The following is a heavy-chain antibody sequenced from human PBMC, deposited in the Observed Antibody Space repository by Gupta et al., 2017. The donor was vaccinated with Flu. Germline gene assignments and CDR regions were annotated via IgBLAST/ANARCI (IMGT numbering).Heavy chain of an antibody. CDR1: GFIFSSYG. V-gene: IGHV3-33*01. CDR3: ARVGVGDYLYMDV. D-gene: IGHD3-10*01. J-gene: IGHJ6*03. Sequence: ASGFIFSSYGMHWVRQAPDKGLEWVAVIWFDGGKKHYADSVRGRFTISRDNSKNTVSLQMRSVTVEDTATYYCARVGVGDYLYMDVWGKGTMVSVSS. CDR2: IWFDGGKK.